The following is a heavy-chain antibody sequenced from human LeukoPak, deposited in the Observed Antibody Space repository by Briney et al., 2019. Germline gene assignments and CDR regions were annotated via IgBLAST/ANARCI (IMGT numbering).Heavy chain of an antibody. CDR1: GGSISSYY. D-gene: IGHD3-10*01. J-gene: IGHJ4*02. Sequence: SETLSLTCTVSGGSISSYYWSWIRQPAGKGLEWIGRIYTSGSTNYNPSLKSRVTMSVDTSKNQFSLKLSSVTAADTAVYYCARGPPYYYGSGSYYNVDFSHDYWGQGTLVTVSS. CDR2: IYTSGST. CDR3: ARGPPYYYGSGSYYNVDFSHDY. V-gene: IGHV4-4*07.